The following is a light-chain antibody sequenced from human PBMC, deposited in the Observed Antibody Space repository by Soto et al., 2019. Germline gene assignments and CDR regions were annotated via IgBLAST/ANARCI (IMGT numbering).Light chain of an antibody. Sequence: EIVMTQSPATLSVSPGERATLSCRASQRVYSNLAWYQQKPGQAPRLLIYHASTRATGIPARFSGGGSGTECTLTISSLQSEDFAVYYCQQYTKWPLTFGGGTKVEIK. CDR3: QQYTKWPLT. CDR2: HAS. V-gene: IGKV3-15*01. CDR1: QRVYSN. J-gene: IGKJ4*01.